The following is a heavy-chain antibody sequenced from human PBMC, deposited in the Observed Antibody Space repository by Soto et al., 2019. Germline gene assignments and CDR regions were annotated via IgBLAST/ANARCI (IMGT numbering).Heavy chain of an antibody. Sequence: GGSLRLSCAASGFTFRSFEMDWVRQTLGKGLEWVSYISSSGSTLSYADSVKGRFTISRDNAQNSLHLQMNSLRAEDTAVYYCARRAGHAFDYWGQGTLGTVSS. V-gene: IGHV3-48*03. J-gene: IGHJ4*02. CDR3: ARRAGHAFDY. CDR1: GFTFRSFE. CDR2: ISSSGSTL.